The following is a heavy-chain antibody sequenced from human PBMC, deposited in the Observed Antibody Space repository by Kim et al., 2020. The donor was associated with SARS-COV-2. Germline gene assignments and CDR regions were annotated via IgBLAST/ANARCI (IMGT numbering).Heavy chain of an antibody. Sequence: SETLSLTCTVSGGSISSSSYYWGWIRQPPGKGLEWIGSIYYSGSTYYNPSLKSRVTISVDTSKNQFSLKLSSVTAADTAVYYCARRGFNYDILTGHVDYWGQGTLVTVSS. CDR3: ARRGFNYDILTGHVDY. D-gene: IGHD3-9*01. CDR1: GGSISSSSYY. J-gene: IGHJ4*02. CDR2: IYYSGST. V-gene: IGHV4-39*01.